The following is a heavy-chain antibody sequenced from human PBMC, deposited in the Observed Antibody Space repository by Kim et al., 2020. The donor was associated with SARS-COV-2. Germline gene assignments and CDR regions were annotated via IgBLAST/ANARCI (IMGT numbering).Heavy chain of an antibody. D-gene: IGHD3-10*01. CDR2: INPSGGST. V-gene: IGHV1-46*01. Sequence: ASVKVSCKASGYTFTSYYMHWVRQAPGQGLEWMGIINPSGGSTSYAQKFQGRVTMTRDTSTSTVYMELSSLRSEDTAVYYCARALIYGSGGYYKRNYDYYCMFFCGQGTTVTVSS. CDR1: GYTFTSYY. CDR3: ARALIYGSGGYYKRNYDYYCMFF. J-gene: IGHJ6*02.